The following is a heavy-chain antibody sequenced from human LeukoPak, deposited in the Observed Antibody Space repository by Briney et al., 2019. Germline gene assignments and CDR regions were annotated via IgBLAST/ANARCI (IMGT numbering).Heavy chain of an antibody. D-gene: IGHD4-17*01. CDR3: ARDGYGDYRPDGYDY. J-gene: IGHJ4*02. V-gene: IGHV3-23*01. CDR2: ISGSGGST. Sequence: GGSLRLSCAASGFTFSSYAMSWVRQAPGKGLEWVSAISGSGGSTYYADSVKGRFTISRDNSKNTLYLQMNSLRAEDTAVYYCARDGYGDYRPDGYDYWGQGTLVTVSS. CDR1: GFTFSSYA.